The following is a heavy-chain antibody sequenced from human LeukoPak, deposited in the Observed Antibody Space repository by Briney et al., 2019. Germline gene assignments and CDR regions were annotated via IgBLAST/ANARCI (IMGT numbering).Heavy chain of an antibody. CDR3: AKDHLPGIVVADRDY. J-gene: IGHJ4*02. D-gene: IGHD6-19*01. CDR1: GFTFNRYG. CDR2: ISGSGGTT. Sequence: GGSLRLSCAASGFTFNRYGMSWVCQAPGKGLEWVSAISGSGGTTYYVDSVKGRFTISRDNSKNTLYLQINSLRDEDTAVYYCAKDHLPGIVVADRDYWGQGTLVTVSS. V-gene: IGHV3-23*01.